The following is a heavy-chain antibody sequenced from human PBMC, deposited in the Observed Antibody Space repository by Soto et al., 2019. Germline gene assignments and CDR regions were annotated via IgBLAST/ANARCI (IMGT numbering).Heavy chain of an antibody. Sequence: QVQLQESGPGLVKPSGTLSLTCAVSSGSISSSNWWSWVRQPPGKGLEWIGEIYHSGSTNYNPSLQSRVTISVDKSKNQFSLKLSSVTAADTAVYYCARWDGYDTAYFDYWGQGTLVTVSS. V-gene: IGHV4-4*02. J-gene: IGHJ4*02. CDR3: ARWDGYDTAYFDY. D-gene: IGHD5-12*01. CDR2: IYHSGST. CDR1: SGSISSSNW.